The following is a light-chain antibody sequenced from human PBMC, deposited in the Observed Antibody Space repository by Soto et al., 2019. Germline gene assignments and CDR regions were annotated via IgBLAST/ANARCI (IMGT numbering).Light chain of an antibody. V-gene: IGKV3D-15*01. CDR2: AAY. CDR3: QQYRSSTFT. Sequence: EIVMGQAPATLCVSPGERGTLACRASQGVRSNLAWFQQRPGQAPRLLIYAAYNRATGIQARFSGSASGPDFTLPLSRLEPEDFAVYYCQQYRSSTFTFGPGTKVDIK. J-gene: IGKJ3*01. CDR1: QGVRSN.